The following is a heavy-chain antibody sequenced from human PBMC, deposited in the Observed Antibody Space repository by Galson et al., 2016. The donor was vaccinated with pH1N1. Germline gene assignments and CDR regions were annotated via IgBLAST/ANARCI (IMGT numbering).Heavy chain of an antibody. J-gene: IGHJ4*02. CDR1: GFTFRSYA. V-gene: IGHV3-23*01. D-gene: IGHD6-13*01. CDR3: AKDKRSGWSVVGGFMDH. Sequence: SLRLSCAVSGFTFRSYAMNWVRQAPGTGPEWVSVISGGGTIHYADSVRGRFTISRDNSNNTVYLQMNSLIAEDTGVYYCAKDKRSGWSVVGGFMDHWGQGTLVTVSS. CDR2: ISGGGTI.